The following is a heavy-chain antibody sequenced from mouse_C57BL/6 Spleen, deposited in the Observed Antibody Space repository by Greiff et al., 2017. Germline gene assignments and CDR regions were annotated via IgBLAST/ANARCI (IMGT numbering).Heavy chain of an antibody. D-gene: IGHD3-2*02. Sequence: EVQGVESGGGLVKPGGSLKLSCAASGFTFSSYAMSWVRQTPEKRLEWVATISDGGSYTYYPDNVKGRFTISRDNAKNNLYLQMSHLKSEDTAMYYCARVEQLRLRAWFAYWGQGTLVTVSA. J-gene: IGHJ3*01. CDR2: ISDGGSYT. V-gene: IGHV5-4*01. CDR1: GFTFSSYA. CDR3: ARVEQLRLRAWFAY.